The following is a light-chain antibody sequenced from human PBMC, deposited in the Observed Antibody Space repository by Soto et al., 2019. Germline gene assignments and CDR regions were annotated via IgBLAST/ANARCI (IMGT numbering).Light chain of an antibody. V-gene: IGKV3-11*01. CDR2: DAS. CDR1: QSVSTY. J-gene: IGKJ1*01. CDR3: QDRSYWPLGT. Sequence: EIVLTQSPATLSLSPGERATLSCRASQSVSTYLAWYQQRPGQAPRLLIYDASTRASDIPARFSGSGSGTDFILTISGLEPEDSAIYSCQDRSYWPLGTFGQGTKVDIK.